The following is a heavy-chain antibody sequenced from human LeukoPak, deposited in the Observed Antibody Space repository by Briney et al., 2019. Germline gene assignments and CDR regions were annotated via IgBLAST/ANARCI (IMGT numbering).Heavy chain of an antibody. J-gene: IGHJ1*01. V-gene: IGHV1-8*01. D-gene: IGHD3-22*01. Sequence: ASVKVSCKASGYTFTSYDINWVRQATGQGLEWMGWMNPNSGNTGYAQKFQGRVTMTRNTSISTAYMELNSLRSEDTAVYYCARGEDYDSSGYYAHVEYFQHWGQGTLVTVSS. CDR2: MNPNSGNT. CDR3: ARGEDYDSSGYYAHVEYFQH. CDR1: GYTFTSYD.